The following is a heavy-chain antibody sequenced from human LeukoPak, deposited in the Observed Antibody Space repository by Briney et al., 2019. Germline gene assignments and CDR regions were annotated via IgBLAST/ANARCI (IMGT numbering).Heavy chain of an antibody. V-gene: IGHV3-72*01. J-gene: IGHJ4*02. CDR1: VFPFSHHY. CDR2: TKNKANNYNS. D-gene: IGHD3-9*01. Sequence: PGASLRLSCGASVFPFSHHYMDWVRRAPGEVREGVGRTKNKANNYNSEYAASVKGRFNISRDDSKKSLFLQMNSLKAEYTAVYYCDRVARFDSIGYWGQGTLVTVSS. CDR3: DRVARFDSIGY.